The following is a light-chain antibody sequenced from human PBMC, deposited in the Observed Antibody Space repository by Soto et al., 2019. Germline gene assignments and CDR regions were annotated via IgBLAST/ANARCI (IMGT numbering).Light chain of an antibody. CDR1: PAIASF. V-gene: IGKV1-9*01. Sequence: DIQMTQSPPFLSASVWDIVTITFRASPAIASFLAWYQQKPGTAPKLLIYGASTLQSGVPSRFSGSRSGTDYTLTIGSLQPEDFATYYCQQLNGSPWTFGQGTKVDIK. J-gene: IGKJ1*01. CDR2: GAS. CDR3: QQLNGSPWT.